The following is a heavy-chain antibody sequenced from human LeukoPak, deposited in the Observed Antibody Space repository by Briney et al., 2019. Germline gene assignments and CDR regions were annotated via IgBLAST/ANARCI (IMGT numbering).Heavy chain of an antibody. CDR2: ISSIGRTI. CDR1: GFTFSSYE. Sequence: GGSLRLSCAASGFTFSSYEMNWVRQAPGKGLEWVSYISSIGRTIYYADSVKGRFTISRDNAKNSLYLQMNSLRAEDTAVYYCARAELAHWGYYFDYWGQGTLVTVSS. J-gene: IGHJ4*02. CDR3: ARAELAHWGYYFDY. D-gene: IGHD3-16*01. V-gene: IGHV3-48*03.